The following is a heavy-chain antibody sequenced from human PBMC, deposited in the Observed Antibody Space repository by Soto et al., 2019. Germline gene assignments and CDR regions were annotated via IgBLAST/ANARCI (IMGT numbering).Heavy chain of an antibody. Sequence: PGGSLRLSCAASVFTFSGSAMHWVRQASGKGLEWVGRIRSKANSYATAYAASVKGRFTISRDDSKNTAYLQMNSLKTEDTAVYYCTSRTTYYDFWSGSPDGMDVWGQGTTVTVS. J-gene: IGHJ6*02. V-gene: IGHV3-73*01. CDR1: VFTFSGSA. CDR2: IRSKANSYAT. D-gene: IGHD3-3*01. CDR3: TSRTTYYDFWSGSPDGMDV.